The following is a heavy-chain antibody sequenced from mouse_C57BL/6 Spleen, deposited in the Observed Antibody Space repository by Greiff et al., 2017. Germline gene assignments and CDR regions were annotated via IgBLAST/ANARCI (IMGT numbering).Heavy chain of an antibody. CDR3: ARCDTTALDY. D-gene: IGHD1-2*01. CDR1: GYTFTDYY. Sequence: VQLQQSGAELVRPGASVKLSCKASGYTFTDYYINWVKQRPGQGLEWIARIYPGSGNTYYNEKFKGKATLTAEKSSSTAYMQLSSLTSEDSAVYFCARCDTTALDYWGQGTTLTVSS. J-gene: IGHJ2*01. CDR2: IYPGSGNT. V-gene: IGHV1-76*01.